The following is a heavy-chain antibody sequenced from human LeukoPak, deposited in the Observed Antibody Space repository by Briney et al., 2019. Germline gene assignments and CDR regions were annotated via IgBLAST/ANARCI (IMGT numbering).Heavy chain of an antibody. Sequence: GGSLRLSCAASGFTFSSYGMHWVRQAPGTGLEWVAVISYDGSNKYYADSVKGRFTISRDNSKNTLYLQMNSLRAEDTAVYYCAKTNLECSGGSCYSSFDYWGQGTLVTVSS. CDR2: ISYDGSNK. CDR3: AKTNLECSGGSCYSSFDY. D-gene: IGHD2-15*01. CDR1: GFTFSSYG. J-gene: IGHJ4*02. V-gene: IGHV3-30*18.